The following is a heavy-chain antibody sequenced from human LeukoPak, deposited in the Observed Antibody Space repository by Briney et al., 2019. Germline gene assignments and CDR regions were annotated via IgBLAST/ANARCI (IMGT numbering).Heavy chain of an antibody. D-gene: IGHD4/OR15-4a*01. CDR1: GFTFSDYY. V-gene: IGHV3-7*03. CDR2: IKEDGSEK. Sequence: GGSLRLSCAASGFTFSDYYMSWVRQAPGKGLEWVANIKEDGSEKYYVDSVKGRFTISRDNAENSLYLQMNSLRAEDTAVYYCAREYAVLGLHDAFDIWGQGTMVTVSS. CDR3: AREYAVLGLHDAFDI. J-gene: IGHJ3*02.